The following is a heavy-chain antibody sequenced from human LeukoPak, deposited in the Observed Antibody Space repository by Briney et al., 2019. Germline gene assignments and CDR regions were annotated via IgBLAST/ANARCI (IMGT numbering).Heavy chain of an antibody. Sequence: GGSLRLSCAASGFTFSNYVMHWVRQAPGKGLEWVTVISYDGSTKNDADSVKGRFTISRDNSKNTVFLEMNSLRPEDTAVYYCARRTVPWWYHRGMAVWGRGTTVTVSS. CDR2: ISYDGSTK. CDR3: ARRTVPWWYHRGMAV. D-gene: IGHD2-15*01. V-gene: IGHV3-30*04. J-gene: IGHJ6*02. CDR1: GFTFSNYV.